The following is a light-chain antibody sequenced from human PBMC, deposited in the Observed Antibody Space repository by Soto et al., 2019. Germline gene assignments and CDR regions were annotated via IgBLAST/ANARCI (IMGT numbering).Light chain of an antibody. CDR1: STDVGASNN. V-gene: IGLV2-11*01. CDR2: DVS. Sequence: QSLLTQPRSLSGSHGHSVTISCTGTSTDVGASNNVSWYQQLPGRAPKLMIYDVSERPSGVPDRFSGSKSGNTASLTISGLQADDEADYYCCSYAVTFYVFGTGTKVTVL. J-gene: IGLJ1*01. CDR3: CSYAVTFYV.